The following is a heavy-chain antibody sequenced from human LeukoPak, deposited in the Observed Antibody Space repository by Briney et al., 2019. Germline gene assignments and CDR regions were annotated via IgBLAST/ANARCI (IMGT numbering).Heavy chain of an antibody. V-gene: IGHV3-30-3*01. CDR1: GFTFSSYA. CDR2: ISYDGSNK. Sequence: GGSLRLSCAASGFTFSSYAMHWVRQAPGKGLEWVAVISYDGSNKYYADSVKGRFTISRDNSKNTLYLQMNSLRAEDTAVYYCAKAEAYYYDSSSFDYWGQGTLVTVSS. CDR3: AKAEAYYYDSSSFDY. J-gene: IGHJ4*02. D-gene: IGHD3-22*01.